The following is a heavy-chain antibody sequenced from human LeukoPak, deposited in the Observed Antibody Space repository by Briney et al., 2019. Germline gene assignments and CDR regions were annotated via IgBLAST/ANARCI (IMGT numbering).Heavy chain of an antibody. Sequence: GESLKISCKGSGYSFTTYWIAWVRQMPEKGPEWMGIIYPGDSDIRYSPSFQGQVTISVDKSISTAYLQWSSLKASDTAMYYCARRAYSGYEFDYWGQGTLVTVSS. CDR1: GYSFTTYW. J-gene: IGHJ4*02. CDR2: IYPGDSDI. V-gene: IGHV5-51*01. CDR3: ARRAYSGYEFDY. D-gene: IGHD5-12*01.